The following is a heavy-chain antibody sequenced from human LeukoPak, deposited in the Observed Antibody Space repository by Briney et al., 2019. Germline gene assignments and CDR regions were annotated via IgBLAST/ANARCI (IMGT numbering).Heavy chain of an antibody. D-gene: IGHD3-22*01. J-gene: IGHJ4*02. CDR3: ARTATYYYGSSGYYFDY. CDR2: IYYSGST. CDR1: GGSISSYY. V-gene: IGHV4-59*01. Sequence: PSETLSLICTVSGGSISSYYWSWIRQPPGKGLEWIGYIYYSGSTNYNLSLKSRVTISVDTSKNQFSLKLSSVTAADTAVYYCARTATYYYGSSGYYFDYWGQGTLVTVSS.